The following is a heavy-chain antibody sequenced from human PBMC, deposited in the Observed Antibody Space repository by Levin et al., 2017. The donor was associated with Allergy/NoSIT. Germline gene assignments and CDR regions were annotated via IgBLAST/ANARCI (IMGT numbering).Heavy chain of an antibody. V-gene: IGHV4-59*01. CDR3: ARSSYGSVTNPYYLDY. J-gene: IGHJ4*02. CDR2: IHYSGST. D-gene: IGHD3-10*01. CDR1: GGSISPYY. Sequence: PSETLSLTCTVSGGSISPYYWSWIRQPPGKGLEWIGSIHYSGSTNYNPSLKSRVTMSVDTSKNQFSLKVNSVTAADTAVYYCARSSYGSVTNPYYLDYWGQGTLGTVSS.